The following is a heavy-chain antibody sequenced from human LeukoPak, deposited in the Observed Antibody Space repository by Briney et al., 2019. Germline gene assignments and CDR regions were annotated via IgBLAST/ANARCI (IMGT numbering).Heavy chain of an antibody. D-gene: IGHD3-3*01. V-gene: IGHV3-15*01. Sequence: GGSLRLSCAASGFTFSNAWMSWVRQAPGKGLEWVGRIKSKTDGGATDYAAPVKGRFTISRDDSKNTLYPQMNSLKTEDTAVYYCAKEYSAVLRFSPYGMDVWGQGTTVTVSS. J-gene: IGHJ6*02. CDR1: GFTFSNAW. CDR3: AKEYSAVLRFSPYGMDV. CDR2: IKSKTDGGAT.